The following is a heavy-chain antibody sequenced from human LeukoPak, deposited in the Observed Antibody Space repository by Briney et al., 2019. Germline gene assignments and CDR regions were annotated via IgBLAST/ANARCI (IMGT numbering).Heavy chain of an antibody. V-gene: IGHV3-9*01. J-gene: IGHJ3*02. CDR1: GFTFSSYA. CDR2: ISWNSGRI. CDR3: AKDIGMTRGAFDM. Sequence: GGSLRLSCAASGFTFSSYAMSWVRQAPGKGLEWVSGISWNSGRIGYGDSVEGRFTISRDNAKKSLYLQMNSLRAEDTALYYCAKDIGMTRGAFDMWGQGTMVTVSS. D-gene: IGHD1-20*01.